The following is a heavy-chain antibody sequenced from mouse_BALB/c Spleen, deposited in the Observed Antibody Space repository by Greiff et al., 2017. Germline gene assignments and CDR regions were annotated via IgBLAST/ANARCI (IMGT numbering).Heavy chain of an antibody. CDR1: GFNIKDYY. CDR2: IDPENGNT. J-gene: IGHJ2*01. V-gene: IGHV14-1*02. Sequence: EVQLQQSGAELVRPGALVKLSCKASGFNIKDYYMHWVKQRPEQGLEWIGWIDPENGNTIYDPKFQGKASITADTSSNTAYLQLSSLTSEDTAVYYCARGRGLLRGDYFDYWGQGTTLTVSS. D-gene: IGHD1-1*01. CDR3: ARGRGLLRGDYFDY.